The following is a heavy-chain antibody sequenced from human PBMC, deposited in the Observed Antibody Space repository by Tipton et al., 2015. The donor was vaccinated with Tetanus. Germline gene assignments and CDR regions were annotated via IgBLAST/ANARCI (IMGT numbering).Heavy chain of an antibody. D-gene: IGHD1-14*01. CDR2: ITSGGNIP. CDR1: GFTFSSYA. J-gene: IGHJ2*01. Sequence: SLRLSCAASGFTFSSYALSWVRQPPGKGLEWVSSITSGGNIPYYADSVRGRFTISRDNSRDTLYLHMDSLRAEDTAVYYCAKDLSPNLGFYLWGRGSLVTVSS. V-gene: IGHV3-23*01. CDR3: AKDLSPNLGFYL.